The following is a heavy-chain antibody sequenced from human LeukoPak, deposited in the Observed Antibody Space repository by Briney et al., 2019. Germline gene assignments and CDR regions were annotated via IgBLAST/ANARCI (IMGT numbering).Heavy chain of an antibody. V-gene: IGHV4-34*01. Sequence: SETLSLTCAVYGGSFSGYYWSWIRQPPGKGLEWIGEVNHSGSTNYNPSLKSRVTISVDTSKNQFSLKLSSVTAADTAVYYCAREVGQISGYYTYYFDYWGQGTLVTVSS. J-gene: IGHJ4*02. CDR1: GGSFSGYY. D-gene: IGHD3-22*01. CDR3: AREVGQISGYYTYYFDY. CDR2: VNHSGST.